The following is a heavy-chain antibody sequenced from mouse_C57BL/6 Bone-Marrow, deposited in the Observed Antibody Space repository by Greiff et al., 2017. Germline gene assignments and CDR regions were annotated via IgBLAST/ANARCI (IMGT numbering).Heavy chain of an antibody. J-gene: IGHJ4*01. Sequence: QVQLQQPEAELVKPGASVKMSCKASGYTFTSSWITWVKKRPRQGLEWIGDIYPGRGSTNYNEKFKSKATLTVDTSSSTAYMQVSSLTSEGSAVYYGARRRYAMDYWGQGTSVTVSS. CDR3: ARRRYAMDY. V-gene: IGHV1-55*01. CDR2: IYPGRGST. CDR1: GYTFTSSW.